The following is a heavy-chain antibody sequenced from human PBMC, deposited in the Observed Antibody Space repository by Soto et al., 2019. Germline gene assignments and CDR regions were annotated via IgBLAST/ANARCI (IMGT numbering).Heavy chain of an antibody. J-gene: IGHJ5*02. D-gene: IGHD2-2*02. CDR3: AREELDIVVVPAAIRGWFDP. Sequence: SETLSLTCSVSGGSISSGYYYWSWIRQPPGKGLEWIGYIYYSGSTYYNPSLKSRFTISVDTSKNQFSLKLSSVTAEDTAVYYCAREELDIVVVPAAIRGWFDPWGKGNLVTVSS. V-gene: IGHV4-30-4*01. CDR1: GGSISSGYYY. CDR2: IYYSGST.